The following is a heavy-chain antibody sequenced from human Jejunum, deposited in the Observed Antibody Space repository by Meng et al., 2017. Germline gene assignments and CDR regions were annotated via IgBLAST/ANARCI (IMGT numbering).Heavy chain of an antibody. CDR1: GGSISTNSFY. CDR3: ARYTSGTMVDY. V-gene: IGHV4-39*07. D-gene: IGHD6-13*01. CDR2: IFYSGRT. Sequence: GSLRLSCTVSGGSISTNSFYWGWIRQPPGKGLEWIGSIFYSGRTYYNPSLKSRVTISVDTSQNHFSLKLSSVTAADTAVYYCARYTSGTMVDYWGQGTLVTGYS. J-gene: IGHJ4*02.